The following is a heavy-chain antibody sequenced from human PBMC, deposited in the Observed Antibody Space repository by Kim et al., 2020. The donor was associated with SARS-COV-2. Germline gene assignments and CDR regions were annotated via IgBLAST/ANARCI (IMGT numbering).Heavy chain of an antibody. CDR1: GFTFSDYY. CDR3: ARGGYGSGSYMEFDP. J-gene: IGHJ5*02. V-gene: IGHV3-11*06. D-gene: IGHD3-10*01. CDR2: ISSSSSYT. Sequence: GGSLRLSCAASGFTFSDYYMSWIRQAPGKGLEWVSYISSSSSYTNYADSVKGRFTISRDNAKNSLYLQMNSLRAEDTAVYYCARGGYGSGSYMEFDPWGQGTLVTVSS.